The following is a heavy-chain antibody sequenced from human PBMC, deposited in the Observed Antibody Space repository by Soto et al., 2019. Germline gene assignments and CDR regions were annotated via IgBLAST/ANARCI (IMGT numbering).Heavy chain of an antibody. J-gene: IGHJ5*02. Sequence: ASVKVSCKASGYTFTGYYMHWVRQAPGQGLEWMGWINPNSGGTNYAQKFQGWVTMTRDTSISTAYMELSRLRSDDTAVYYCARDLRSSWTTNWFDPWGQGTLVTVSS. CDR2: INPNSGGT. CDR1: GYTFTGYY. CDR3: ARDLRSSWTTNWFDP. D-gene: IGHD6-13*01. V-gene: IGHV1-2*04.